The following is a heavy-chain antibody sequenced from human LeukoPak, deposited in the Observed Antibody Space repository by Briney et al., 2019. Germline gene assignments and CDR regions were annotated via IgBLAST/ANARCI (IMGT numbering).Heavy chain of an antibody. CDR3: AGDYNFLTGLNY. D-gene: IGHD3-9*01. J-gene: IGHJ4*02. CDR2: IGRQGDSDAT. V-gene: IGHV3-73*01. Sequence: GGSLNLYCAASGLTSSGSGIHWVRQASGKGLEWLGRIGRQGDSDATRYAASLKGKFTISRVDSRNTAYLQMNSLKTEDTAVYYCAGDYNFLTGLNYWGQGTLVTVSS. CDR1: GLTSSGSG.